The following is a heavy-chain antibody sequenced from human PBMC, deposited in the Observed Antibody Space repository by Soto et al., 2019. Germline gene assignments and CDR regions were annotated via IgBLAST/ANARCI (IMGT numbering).Heavy chain of an antibody. Sequence: QVQLVQSGAEVKKPGSSVKVSCKSSVGTFSTYPINWVRQAPGQGREYMGGIIPKFGTTNYAQKFRGTVTITADESTSTAYMELNNLRSEDTAVYYCARGASNSTGWYTWFDPWGQGTLVTVSS. CDR2: IIPKFGTT. D-gene: IGHD6-19*01. V-gene: IGHV1-69*01. J-gene: IGHJ5*02. CDR3: ARGASNSTGWYTWFDP. CDR1: VGTFSTYP.